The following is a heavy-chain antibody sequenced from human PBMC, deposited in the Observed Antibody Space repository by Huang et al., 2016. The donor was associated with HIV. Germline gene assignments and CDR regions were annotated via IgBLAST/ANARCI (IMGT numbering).Heavy chain of an antibody. CDR2: IKEDGREK. V-gene: IGHV3-7*01. CDR1: GLIFSNYW. CDR3: ARDTKYYYDSSGPLTI. Sequence: EVQLVESGGGLVQPGGSLRLSCAASGLIFSNYWMSWVRQAPGKGLGWGANIKEDGREKYYVDSVKGRFTISRDNAKNSLYLQMSSLRAEDTAVYYCARDTKYYYDSSGPLTIWGQGTLVTVSS. J-gene: IGHJ4*02. D-gene: IGHD3-22*01.